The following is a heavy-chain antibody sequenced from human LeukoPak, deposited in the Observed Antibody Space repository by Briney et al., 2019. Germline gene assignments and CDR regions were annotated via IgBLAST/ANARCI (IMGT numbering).Heavy chain of an antibody. CDR1: GFTFSSYS. D-gene: IGHD1-26*01. CDR2: ISSSSSYI. CDR3: ARVAATTGWPVDY. J-gene: IGHJ4*02. V-gene: IGHV3-21*01. Sequence: GGSLRLSCAASGFTFSSYSMNWVRQAPGKGLEWVSSISSSSSYIYYADSVKGRFTISRGNAKNSLYLQMNSLRAEDTAVYYCARVAATTGWPVDYWGQGTLVTVSS.